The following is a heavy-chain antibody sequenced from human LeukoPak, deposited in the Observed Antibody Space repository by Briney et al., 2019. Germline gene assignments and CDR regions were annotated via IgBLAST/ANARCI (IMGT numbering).Heavy chain of an antibody. D-gene: IGHD3-22*01. CDR1: GGTFSSYA. CDR2: IIPIFGTA. J-gene: IGHJ4*02. V-gene: IGHV1-69*05. CDR3: ARGYESSGYYYHYFYY. Sequence: SVKVSCSASGGTFSSYAISWVRQAPGQGLEWMGGIIPIFGTAIYAQKFPGRVTITTDEYTSTAYMELMSLRSEDSAVYYCARGYESSGYYYHYFYYWGQGTLVTVSS.